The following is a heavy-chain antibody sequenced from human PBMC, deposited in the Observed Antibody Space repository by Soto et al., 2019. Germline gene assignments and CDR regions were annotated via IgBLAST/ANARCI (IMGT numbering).Heavy chain of an antibody. CDR1: GYTFTSYY. J-gene: IGHJ5*02. D-gene: IGHD6-19*01. V-gene: IGHV1-46*01. CDR3: AGIAVASQYWFDP. CDR2: INPSGGST. Sequence: AAVKVSCNASGYTFTSYYMHWVRQAPGQGLEWMGIINPSGGSTSYAQKFQGRVTMTRDTSTSTVYMELSSLRSEDTAVYYCAGIAVASQYWFDPWGQGTLVTVSS.